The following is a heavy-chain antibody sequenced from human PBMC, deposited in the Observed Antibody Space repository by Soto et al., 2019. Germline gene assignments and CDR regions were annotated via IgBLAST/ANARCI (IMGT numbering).Heavy chain of an antibody. D-gene: IGHD7-27*01. CDR3: ARGRYCLTGRCFPNWFDS. CDR1: GDSISNLDYF. V-gene: IGHV4-30-4*01. J-gene: IGHJ5*01. Sequence: SETLSLTCSVSGDSISNLDYFWTWIRQRPGQALEYIGYIYKSATTYYNPSFESRVAISVDTSKSQFSLNVTSVTVADTAVYFCARGRYCLTGRCFPNWFDSWGQGAPVTVSS. CDR2: IYKSATT.